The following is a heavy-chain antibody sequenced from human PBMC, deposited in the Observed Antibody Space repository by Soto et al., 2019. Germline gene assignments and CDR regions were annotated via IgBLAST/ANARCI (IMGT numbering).Heavy chain of an antibody. V-gene: IGHV5-10-1*01. CDR2: SDPSDSQT. CDR1: GYSFAGYW. J-gene: IGHJ4*02. Sequence: PGESLKISCKGSGYSFAGYWITWVRQKPGKGLEWMGRSDPSDSQTYYSPSLRGHVTISVTKSITTVFLQWSSLRASDTAMYYCARQIYDSDTGPNFQYYFDSWGQGTPVTVSS. D-gene: IGHD3-22*01. CDR3: ARQIYDSDTGPNFQYYFDS.